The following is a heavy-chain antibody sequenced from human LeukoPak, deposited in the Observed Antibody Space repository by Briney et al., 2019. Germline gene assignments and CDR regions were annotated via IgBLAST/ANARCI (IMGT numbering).Heavy chain of an antibody. CDR2: ISRTSSDI. Sequence: PGGSLRLSCAASGFTFSHYSMDWVRQAPGKGVEWVSSISRTSSDIYYADSVKGRFTISRDNAKNSLYLQMNSLRAEDTAVYYCARGVPDDYWGQGTLVTVSS. CDR1: GFTFSHYS. D-gene: IGHD1-14*01. V-gene: IGHV3-21*01. CDR3: ARGVPDDY. J-gene: IGHJ4*02.